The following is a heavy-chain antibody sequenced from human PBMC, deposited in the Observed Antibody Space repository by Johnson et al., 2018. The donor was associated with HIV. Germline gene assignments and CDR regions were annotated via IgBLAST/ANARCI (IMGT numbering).Heavy chain of an antibody. CDR2: ISPSGGTL. CDR1: GFSFSDYF. Sequence: QVQLVESGGGLVKPGGSLRLSCAASGFSFSDYFMTWIRQAPGKGLEWVSYISPSGGTLFYADSVKGRFTISRDNAKNSLYLQMNSLRADDTAVDYCAKSQRGNWGLCCESRGQETMVTVSS. V-gene: IGHV3-11*04. CDR3: AKSQRGNWGLCCES. D-gene: IGHD7-27*01. J-gene: IGHJ3*01.